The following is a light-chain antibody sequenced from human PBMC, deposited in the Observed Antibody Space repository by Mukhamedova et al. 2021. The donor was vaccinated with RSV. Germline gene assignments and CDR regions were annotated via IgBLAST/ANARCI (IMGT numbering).Light chain of an antibody. CDR3: CSYAGSYTFA. CDR2: DVS. J-gene: IGLJ3*02. Sequence: SDVGGYNYVSWYQQHPGKAPKLMIYDVSKRPSGVPDRFSGSKSGNTASLTISGLQAEDEADYYWCSYAGSYTFAFGGGTKLTVL. V-gene: IGLV2-11*01. CDR1: SDVGGYNY.